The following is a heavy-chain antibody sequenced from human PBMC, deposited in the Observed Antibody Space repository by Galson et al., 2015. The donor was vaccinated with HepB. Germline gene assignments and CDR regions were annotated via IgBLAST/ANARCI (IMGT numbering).Heavy chain of an antibody. V-gene: IGHV1-69*13. CDR1: GGSFSSYA. J-gene: IGHJ5*02. CDR2: IIPIFGTA. D-gene: IGHD3-22*01. CDR3: ARSPSYYDSSGYYYGWFDP. Sequence: SVKVSCKASGGSFSSYAISWVRQAPGQGLEWMGGIIPIFGTANYAQKFQGRVTITADESTSTAYMELSSLRSEDTAVYYCARSPSYYDSSGYYYGWFDPWGQGTLVTVSS.